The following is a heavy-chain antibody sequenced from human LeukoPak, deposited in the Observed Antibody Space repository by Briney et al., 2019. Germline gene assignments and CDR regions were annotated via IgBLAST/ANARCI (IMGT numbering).Heavy chain of an antibody. Sequence: SETLSLTCTVSGASISSGTYFWSWIRQPPGEGLEWIGYIYHTGSTYYNPSLKGRVTISVDRSKNQFSLNLNFVTAADTALYYCARGDGSGSGRWFDPWGQGTLVTVSS. J-gene: IGHJ5*02. V-gene: IGHV4-30-2*01. CDR2: IYHTGST. CDR3: ARGDGSGSGRWFDP. CDR1: GASISSGTYF. D-gene: IGHD3-10*01.